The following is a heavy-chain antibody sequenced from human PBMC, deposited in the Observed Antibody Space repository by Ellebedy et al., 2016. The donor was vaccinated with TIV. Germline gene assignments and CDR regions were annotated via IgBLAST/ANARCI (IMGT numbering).Heavy chain of an antibody. J-gene: IGHJ5*02. D-gene: IGHD3-9*01. CDR1: GLSISGHF. V-gene: IGHV3-74*01. Sequence: GGSLRLSCAASGLSISGHFMSWFRQAPGKGLEWVSRINSDGRDISYVDSVKDRFTISRDNSKNTLFLQMNSLRADDTAIYFCARESDFDWSIPNDHWGQGTLVTVSS. CDR2: INSDGRDI. CDR3: ARESDFDWSIPNDH.